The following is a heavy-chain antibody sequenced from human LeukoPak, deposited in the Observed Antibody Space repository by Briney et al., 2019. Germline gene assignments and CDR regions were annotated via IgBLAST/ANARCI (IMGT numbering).Heavy chain of an antibody. J-gene: IGHJ4*02. CDR1: GFTVSSNY. Sequence: GGSLRLSCAASGFTVSSNYMSWVRQAPGKGLEWVSVIYSGGSTYYADSVKGRFTISRDNSKNTLYLQMNSLRAEDTAVYYCAKDPTSSTIVVPAALVDYWGQGTLVTVSS. CDR3: AKDPTSSTIVVPAALVDY. CDR2: IYSGGST. V-gene: IGHV3-66*01. D-gene: IGHD2-2*01.